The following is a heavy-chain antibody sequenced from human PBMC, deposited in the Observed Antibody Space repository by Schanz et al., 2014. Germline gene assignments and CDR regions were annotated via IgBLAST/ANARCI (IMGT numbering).Heavy chain of an antibody. D-gene: IGHD3-10*01. Sequence: EVQLLESGGGLVQPGGSLRLSCTASGFTFSDYWMSWVRQAPGKGLEWVANIKEDGSVKYYVDSVKGRFTISRDNAKNSLFLHMNSLRAEDTAVYYCVRDILHRVYDSGSPWGQGTLVTVSS. CDR1: GFTFSDYW. V-gene: IGHV3-7*01. J-gene: IGHJ5*02. CDR3: VRDILHRVYDSGSP. CDR2: IKEDGSVK.